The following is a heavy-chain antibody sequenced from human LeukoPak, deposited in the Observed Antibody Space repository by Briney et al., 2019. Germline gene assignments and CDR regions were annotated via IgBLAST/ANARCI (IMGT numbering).Heavy chain of an antibody. CDR3: ARHIGGGIEDMDV. J-gene: IGHJ6*03. CDR2: IYVTGT. CDR1: GGSIGTYY. D-gene: IGHD3-16*02. Sequence: SETLSLTCTVSGGSIGTYYWSWIRQSPGKGLEWIGYIYVTGTRYNPYLQSRVTISVDRSRNQFFLKMSSVTAADTAVYYCARHIGGGIEDMDVWGKGIKVIVPS. V-gene: IGHV4-59*08.